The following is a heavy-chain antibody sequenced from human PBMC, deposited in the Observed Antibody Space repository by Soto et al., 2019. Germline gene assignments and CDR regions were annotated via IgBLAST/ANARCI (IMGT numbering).Heavy chain of an antibody. V-gene: IGHV3-15*07. CDR2: IKSKIDGGTT. Sequence: PVGSLRLSFAPSGFTFYDTWLNWVRQAPGKGLEWVGRIKSKIDGGTTDYAALVKGRLTILRDDSRSRVYLQMNSLKTEDTALYYCFTDRQFRPAYWGQGTLVTVSS. CDR1: GFTFYDTW. D-gene: IGHD4-4*01. J-gene: IGHJ4*02. CDR3: FTDRQFRPAY.